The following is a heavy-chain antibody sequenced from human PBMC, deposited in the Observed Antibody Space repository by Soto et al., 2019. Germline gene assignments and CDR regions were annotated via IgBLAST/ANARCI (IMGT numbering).Heavy chain of an antibody. CDR3: ARDNGIAGSFDP. CDR2: ISISSRTI. J-gene: IGHJ5*02. Sequence: EMQLVESGGGLVQPGGSLRLSCAASGFTFRSYSMNWVRQPPGTGLEWVSYISISSRTIYYADSVKGRFTISRDDAKNSLYLQMNSLRDEDTSVYYCARDNGIAGSFDPWGQGTLVTVSS. CDR1: GFTFRSYS. D-gene: IGHD6-13*01. V-gene: IGHV3-48*02.